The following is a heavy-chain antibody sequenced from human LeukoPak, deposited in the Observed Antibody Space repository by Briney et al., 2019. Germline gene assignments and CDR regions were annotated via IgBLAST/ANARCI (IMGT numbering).Heavy chain of an antibody. CDR2: ITGSGDNT. CDR3: AKGRYCSTGSCYPNNWFDP. D-gene: IGHD2-2*01. Sequence: GGSLKLSCAASGFTFSSYAMSWVRQAPGKGLEWVSSITGSGDNTYYADSVKGRFTISRDNSKSTLYLQMTSLRADDPAVHYSAKGRYCSTGSCYPNNWFDPWGQGTLVTVSS. V-gene: IGHV3-23*01. J-gene: IGHJ5*02. CDR1: GFTFSSYA.